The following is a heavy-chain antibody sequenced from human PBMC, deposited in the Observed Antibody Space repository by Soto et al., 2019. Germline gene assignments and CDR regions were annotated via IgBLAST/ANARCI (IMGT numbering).Heavy chain of an antibody. CDR1: GGSISNYY. CDR3: AKGTTVVIFFDY. D-gene: IGHD4-17*01. CDR2: IYDSGST. J-gene: IGHJ4*02. Sequence: SETLSLTCTVSGGSISNYYWSWVRQPPGKGLEWIGYIYDSGSTNYNPSLKSRVTISVDTSKNQFSLRLTSVTAADTAVYYCAKGTTVVIFFDYWGQGTLVTVSS. V-gene: IGHV4-59*01.